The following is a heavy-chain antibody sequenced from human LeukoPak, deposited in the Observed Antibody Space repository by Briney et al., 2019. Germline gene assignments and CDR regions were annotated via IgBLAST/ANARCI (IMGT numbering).Heavy chain of an antibody. CDR1: GFTFSSYS. CDR2: ISTTSDYI. Sequence: GGSLRLSCAASGFTFSSYSMNWVRQAPGKGLEWVSSISTTSDYIYYADSLKGRLTISRDNAKNSLYLQMDSLRAEDTAIYYCAKGDGAKYYADSWGQGTLVTVSS. J-gene: IGHJ4*02. V-gene: IGHV3-21*04. CDR3: AKGDGAKYYADS. D-gene: IGHD4/OR15-4a*01.